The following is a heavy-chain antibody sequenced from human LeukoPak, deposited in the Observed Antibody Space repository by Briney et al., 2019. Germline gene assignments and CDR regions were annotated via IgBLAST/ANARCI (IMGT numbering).Heavy chain of an antibody. Sequence: SETLSLTCTVSGGSISSSSYYWGWIRQPPGKGLEWIGSIYYSGSTYYNPSLKSRVTISVDTSKNQFSLKLSSVTAADTAVYYCARVAAFGTGSLDCWDQGTLVTVSS. CDR1: GGSISSSSYY. J-gene: IGHJ4*02. CDR3: ARVAAFGTGSLDC. D-gene: IGHD6-13*01. V-gene: IGHV4-39*07. CDR2: IYYSGST.